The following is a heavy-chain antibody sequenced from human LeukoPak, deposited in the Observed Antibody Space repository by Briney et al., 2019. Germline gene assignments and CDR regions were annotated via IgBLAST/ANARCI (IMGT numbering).Heavy chain of an antibody. Sequence: SETLSLTCAVDGGSFSGDYWRWSRQPPGEGREGRVGINHSGSTNYNPSLKSRVTISVDTSKNQFSLKLSSVTAADTAVYYCARGPDYGGNSLPQLNYYYMDVWGKGTTVTVSS. CDR1: GGSFSGDY. CDR2: INHSGST. CDR3: ARGPDYGGNSLPQLNYYYMDV. V-gene: IGHV4-34*01. D-gene: IGHD4-23*01. J-gene: IGHJ6*03.